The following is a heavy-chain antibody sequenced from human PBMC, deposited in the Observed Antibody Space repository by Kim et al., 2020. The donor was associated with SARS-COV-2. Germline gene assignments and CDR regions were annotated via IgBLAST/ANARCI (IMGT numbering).Heavy chain of an antibody. CDR3: ARGVGYSSGWYDY. J-gene: IGHJ4*02. Sequence: SPSLQGQVTISADKSISPAYLQWSSLKASDTAMYYCARGVGYSSGWYDYWGQGTLVTVSS. V-gene: IGHV5-51*01. D-gene: IGHD6-19*01.